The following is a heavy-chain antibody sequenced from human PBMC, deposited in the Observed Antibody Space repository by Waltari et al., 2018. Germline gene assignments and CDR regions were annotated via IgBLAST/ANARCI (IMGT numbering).Heavy chain of an antibody. CDR1: GFDFDTFW. D-gene: IGHD6-25*01. CDR2: IREDGGDT. Sequence: EVQLVQSGGGLVHPGGSLRLSCGTSGFDFDTFWMSWVRQAPGKGVEWVANIREDGGDTYYLDSVKGRFTISRDNANNSLYLEMDSLTVEDTGVYYCVTRVAAAGWGQGTLVTVSS. CDR3: VTRVAAAG. J-gene: IGHJ4*02. V-gene: IGHV3-7*01.